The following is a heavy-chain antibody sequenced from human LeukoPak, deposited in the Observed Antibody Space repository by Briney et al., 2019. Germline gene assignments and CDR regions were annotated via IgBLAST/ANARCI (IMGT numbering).Heavy chain of an antibody. CDR2: INHSGST. Sequence: SETLSLTCAVYGGSFSGYYWSWIRQPPGKGLEWIGEINHSGSTNYNPSLKSRVTISVDTSKNQFSLKLSSVTAADTAVYYCARGALLWFGESTNYFDYWGQGTLVAVSS. CDR1: GGSFSGYY. D-gene: IGHD3-10*01. V-gene: IGHV4-34*01. J-gene: IGHJ4*02. CDR3: ARGALLWFGESTNYFDY.